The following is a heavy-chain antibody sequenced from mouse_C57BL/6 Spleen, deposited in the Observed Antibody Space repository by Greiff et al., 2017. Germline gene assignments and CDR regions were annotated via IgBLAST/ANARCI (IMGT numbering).Heavy chain of an antibody. Sequence: QVQLLQPGAELVKPGASVKMSCKASGYTFTSYWITWVQQPPGQGLEWIGYICPGSGSTNYNEKFKSKATLTVDTSSSTAYMQLSSLRSEDSAVYYCAGYYWDYWGQGTTLTVSS. CDR3: AGYYWDY. CDR2: ICPGSGST. J-gene: IGHJ2*01. CDR1: GYTFTSYW. V-gene: IGHV1-55*01. D-gene: IGHD2-2*01.